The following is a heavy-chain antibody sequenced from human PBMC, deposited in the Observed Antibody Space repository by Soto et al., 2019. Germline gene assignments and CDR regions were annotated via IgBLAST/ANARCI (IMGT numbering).Heavy chain of an antibody. V-gene: IGHV3-30*09. J-gene: IGHJ4*02. CDR1: GFTFSSYA. CDR3: ASPTPVANTWLNY. Sequence: GGSLRLSCAGSGFTFSSYAMHWVRQAPGKGLEWLAVISYDGSNKYYADSVMGRFAISRDNSENTLYLQLNSLRAEDTAVYFCASPTPVANTWLNYWGQGTVVTVSS. CDR2: ISYDGSNK. D-gene: IGHD5-12*01.